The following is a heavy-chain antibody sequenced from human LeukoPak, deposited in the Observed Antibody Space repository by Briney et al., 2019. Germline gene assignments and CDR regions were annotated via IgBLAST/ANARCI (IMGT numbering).Heavy chain of an antibody. J-gene: IGHJ6*03. CDR3: ARGDYDFWSAADYYYYMDV. D-gene: IGHD3-3*01. CDR2: IYHSGST. CDR1: GGSISSGGYY. Sequence: SETLSLTCTVSGGSISSGGYYWSWIRQPPGKGLEWIGYIYHSGSTYYNPSLKSRVTISVDRSKNQFSLKLSSVTAADTAVYYCARGDYDFWSAADYYYYMDVWGKGTTVTVSS. V-gene: IGHV4-30-2*01.